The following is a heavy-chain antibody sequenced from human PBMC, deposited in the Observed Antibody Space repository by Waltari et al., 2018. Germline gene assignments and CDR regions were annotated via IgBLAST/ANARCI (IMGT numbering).Heavy chain of an antibody. CDR2: IYHSGST. D-gene: IGHD5-12*01. CDR3: ARSEVRWLQFDY. Sequence: QVQLQESGPGLVKPSETLSLTCAVPGYSFSSGYYWGWIRQPPGKGLEWIGSIYHSGSTYYNPSLKSRVTISVDTSKNQFSLKLSSVTAADTAVYYCARSEVRWLQFDYWGQGTLVTVSS. J-gene: IGHJ4*02. CDR1: GYSFSSGYY. V-gene: IGHV4-38-2*01.